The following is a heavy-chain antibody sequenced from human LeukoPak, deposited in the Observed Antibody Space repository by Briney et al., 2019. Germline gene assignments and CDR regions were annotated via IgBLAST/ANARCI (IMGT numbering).Heavy chain of an antibody. CDR2: VNPNSGNT. CDR1: GYTFTSYD. CDR3: AREGSSGKFDY. V-gene: IGHV1-8*01. D-gene: IGHD1-26*01. J-gene: IGHJ4*02. Sequence: GASVTVSCKASGYTFTSYDINWVRQATGQGLEWMGLVNPNSGNTGYAQKFQGRVTMTRNTSISTAYMELSSLRSEDTAVYYCAREGSSGKFDYWGQGTLVTVSS.